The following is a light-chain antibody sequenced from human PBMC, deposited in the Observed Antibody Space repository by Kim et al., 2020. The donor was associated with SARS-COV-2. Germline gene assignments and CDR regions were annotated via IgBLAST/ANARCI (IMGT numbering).Light chain of an antibody. CDR1: QNIRRY. CDR3: QQSHSTPTWT. CDR2: GAS. V-gene: IGKV1-39*01. J-gene: IGKJ1*01. Sequence: DIQMTQSPSSLSASVGDRVTITCRASQNIRRYLNWYQQKLGKAPNLLIYGASSLQSGVPSRFSGAGSGTDFTLTISSLQPEDCATYYCQQSHSTPTWTFGQGTKVDIK.